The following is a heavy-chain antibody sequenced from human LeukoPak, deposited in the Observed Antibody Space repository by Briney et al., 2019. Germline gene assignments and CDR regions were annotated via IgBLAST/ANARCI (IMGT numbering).Heavy chain of an antibody. V-gene: IGHV1-18*01. CDR1: GYSFLSIP. D-gene: IGHD3-10*01. CDR2: ITAYNDNT. CDR3: ARSDGYGLVDI. Sequence: ASVKVSCKASGYSFLSIPMSWVRQAPGQGLEWMGWITAYNDNTHYVQKFQGRVTMTTDTLTTTAYMELTSLRPDDTAMYYCARSDGYGLVDIWGQGTMVTVSS. J-gene: IGHJ3*02.